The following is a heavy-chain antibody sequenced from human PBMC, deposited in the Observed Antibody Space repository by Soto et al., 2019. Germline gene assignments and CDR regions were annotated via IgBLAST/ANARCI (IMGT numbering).Heavy chain of an antibody. Sequence: GESLKISCKGSGYSFTSYWIGWVRQMPGKGLEWMGIIYPGDSDTRYSPSFQGQVTISADKSISTAYLQWSSLKASDTAMYYCAREGGDSSGPWRWFDPWGQGTLVTVSS. CDR3: AREGGDSSGPWRWFDP. CDR2: IYPGDSDT. CDR1: GYSFTSYW. J-gene: IGHJ5*02. V-gene: IGHV5-51*01. D-gene: IGHD6-19*01.